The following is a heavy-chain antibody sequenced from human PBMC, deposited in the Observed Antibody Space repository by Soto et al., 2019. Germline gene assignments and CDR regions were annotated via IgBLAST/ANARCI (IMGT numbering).Heavy chain of an antibody. D-gene: IGHD3-3*01. V-gene: IGHV4-39*01. Sequence: QLQLQESGPGLVKPSETLSLTCTVSGGSISSSSYYWGWIRQPPGKGLEWIGSIYYSGSTYYNPSLNSRVTISVDTSKIQFSLKLSSVTAADTAVYYCARHTTASSLRFLEWLLSCWFDPWGQVTLVTVSS. CDR1: GGSISSSSYY. J-gene: IGHJ5*02. CDR2: IYYSGST. CDR3: ARHTTASSLRFLEWLLSCWFDP.